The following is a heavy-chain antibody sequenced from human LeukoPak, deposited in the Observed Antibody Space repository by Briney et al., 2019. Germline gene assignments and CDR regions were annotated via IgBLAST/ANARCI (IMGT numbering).Heavy chain of an antibody. V-gene: IGHV3-30*04. CDR1: GFTFSSYA. CDR3: ARRVRPERYCGGDCYSSEYFQH. J-gene: IGHJ1*01. CDR2: ISYDGSNK. Sequence: GGSLRLSCAASGFTFSSYAMHWVRQAPGKGLEWVAVISYDGSNKYYADSVKGRFTTSRDNSKNTLYLQMNSLRAEDTAVYYCARRVRPERYCGGDCYSSEYFQHWGQGTLVTVSS. D-gene: IGHD2-21*02.